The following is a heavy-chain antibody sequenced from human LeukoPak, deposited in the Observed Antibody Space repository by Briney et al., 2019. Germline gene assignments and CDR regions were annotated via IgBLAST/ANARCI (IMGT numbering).Heavy chain of an antibody. Sequence: SETLSLTCTVSGASISSGGYYWGWIRQPPGKGLEWIANIYYSGSTFYNPSLKSRVTISVDTSKNQFSLKLSSVTAADTAVYYCARTRYYYNSRSYGAPYYFDYWGQGTLVTVSS. V-gene: IGHV4-39*01. D-gene: IGHD3-10*01. CDR2: IYYSGST. J-gene: IGHJ4*02. CDR1: GASISSGGYY. CDR3: ARTRYYYNSRSYGAPYYFDY.